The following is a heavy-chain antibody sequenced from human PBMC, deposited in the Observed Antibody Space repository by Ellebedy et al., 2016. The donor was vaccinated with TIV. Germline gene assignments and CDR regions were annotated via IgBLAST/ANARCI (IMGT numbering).Heavy chain of an antibody. J-gene: IGHJ3*02. CDR2: IRQDGSDM. Sequence: GESLKISCATSGFSFRSYWMTWVRQAPGKGLEWVANIRQDGSDMYYVDSVKGRFTISRDNAKNSLYLLMNSLSAEDTGVHYCATDGSYGDYLSPTHAFVMWGQGTTVTVSS. CDR1: GFSFRSYW. CDR3: ATDGSYGDYLSPTHAFVM. V-gene: IGHV3-7*01. D-gene: IGHD4-17*01.